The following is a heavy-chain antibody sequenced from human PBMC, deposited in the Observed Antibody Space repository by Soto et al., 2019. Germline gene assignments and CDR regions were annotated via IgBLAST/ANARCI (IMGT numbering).Heavy chain of an antibody. J-gene: IGHJ4*01. CDR3: ARDKSDYDFWSGTGY. CDR2: IIPIFGTA. Sequence: ASVKDSCKASGYTFTSYGISWVRQAPGQGLEWMGGIIPIFGTANYAQKFQGRVTITADESTSTAYMELSSLRSEDTAVYYCARDKSDYDFWSGTGYWG. V-gene: IGHV1-69*13. D-gene: IGHD3-3*01. CDR1: GYTFTSYG.